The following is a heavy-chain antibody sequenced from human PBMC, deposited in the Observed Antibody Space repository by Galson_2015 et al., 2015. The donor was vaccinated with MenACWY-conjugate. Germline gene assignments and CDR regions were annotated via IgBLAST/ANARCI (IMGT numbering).Heavy chain of an antibody. CDR2: IYPSGSP. CDR3: ASGAGWFGY. V-gene: IGHV4-34*01. CDR1: GGSFSGYY. J-gene: IGHJ4*02. Sequence: ETLSLTCAVYGGSFSGYYWSWIRQPPGKGLEWIGEIYPSGSPKYNPSLKSRVTISLDTSKKQFSLHLTSVTAADTAVYFCASGAGWFGYWGQGTLVTVSS.